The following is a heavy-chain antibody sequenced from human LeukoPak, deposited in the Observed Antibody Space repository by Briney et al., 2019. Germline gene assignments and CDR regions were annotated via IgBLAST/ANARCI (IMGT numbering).Heavy chain of an antibody. V-gene: IGHV4-39*01. Sequence: SETLSLTCTVSGVSISTSTHYCAWIRQPPGKGLEWIGSMFYRGSTYYNASLKSRVTLSVDTSRNQFSLKLSSVTPSDTAIYYCVRQGGWGGAASLIEFWGQGALVTVSS. J-gene: IGHJ4*02. CDR3: VRQGGWGGAASLIEF. CDR1: GVSISTSTHY. CDR2: MFYRGST. D-gene: IGHD2-15*01.